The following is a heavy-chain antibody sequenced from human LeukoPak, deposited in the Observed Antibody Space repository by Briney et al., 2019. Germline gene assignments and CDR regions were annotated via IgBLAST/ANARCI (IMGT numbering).Heavy chain of an antibody. CDR2: INNDGSYI. CDR1: GFIFSNSA. J-gene: IGHJ4*02. Sequence: GGSLRLSCAASGFIFSNSAMNWVRQAPGKGLEWVSSINNDGSYIYYAGSVKGRFTNSRDNAKNSLYLRLNSLRVEDTAVYYCARDPTHYLRYGYFDYWGQGTLVTVSS. CDR3: ARDPTHYLRYGYFDY. V-gene: IGHV3-21*01. D-gene: IGHD3-9*01.